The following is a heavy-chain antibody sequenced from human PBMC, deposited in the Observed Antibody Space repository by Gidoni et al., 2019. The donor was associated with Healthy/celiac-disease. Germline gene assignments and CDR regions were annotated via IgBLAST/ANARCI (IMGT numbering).Heavy chain of an antibody. V-gene: IGHV4-59*08. CDR1: GGSIGRYY. CDR2: IQDSGRT. Sequence: QVQLQESGPGLVKPSGTMSLTCTVSGGSIGRYYFSWIRQPPGKGMEWVGYIQDSGRTNYNPSLKSRVTISVDTSKNQCSMKLSSETAADTAVYYCARHIAEGEVNDFGSGYGDYCDYWGQGTLVTVSS. J-gene: IGHJ4*02. D-gene: IGHD3-3*01. CDR3: ARHIAEGEVNDFGSGYGDYCDY.